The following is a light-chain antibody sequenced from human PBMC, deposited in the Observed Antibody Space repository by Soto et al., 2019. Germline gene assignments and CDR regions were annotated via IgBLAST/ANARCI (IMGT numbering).Light chain of an antibody. J-gene: IGKJ1*01. CDR2: GAS. CDR1: QSISSSY. Sequence: EIVLTQSPGTLSLSPGERATLSCRASQSISSSYLAWYQQNPGQAPRLLVYGASSRATGIADRFSGSGSGTDFTLTISRLEPEDFAVYYCQQYGSSRTFGQGTKVDIK. V-gene: IGKV3-20*01. CDR3: QQYGSSRT.